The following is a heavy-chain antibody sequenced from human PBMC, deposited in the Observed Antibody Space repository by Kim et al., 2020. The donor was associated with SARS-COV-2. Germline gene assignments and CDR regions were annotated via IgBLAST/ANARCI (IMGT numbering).Heavy chain of an antibody. CDR3: VTRNYYNSGSYYEGAPFDF. D-gene: IGHD3-10*01. V-gene: IGHV3-64*05. CDR2: ISSDGGCT. J-gene: IGHJ4*02. CDR1: GFTFSNYA. Sequence: GGSLRLSCSASGFTFSNYAMHWVRQAPGKGLEYVSAISSDGGCTYYADSVKGRFTISRDNSKNMLYVQMSSLRVEDTAIYYCVTRNYYNSGSYYEGAPFDFWGQGTLVTVSS.